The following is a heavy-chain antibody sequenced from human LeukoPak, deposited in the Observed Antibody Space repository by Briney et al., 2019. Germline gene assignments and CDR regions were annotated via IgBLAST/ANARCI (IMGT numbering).Heavy chain of an antibody. Sequence: AGGSLRLSCVASGFTFTSYAMNWVRQAPGKGLEWVSYISSSGSTIYYADSVKGRFTISRDNAKNSLYLQMNSLRAEDTAVYYCARADDYYYYGMDVWGQGTTVTVSS. J-gene: IGHJ6*02. CDR3: ARADDYYYYGMDV. V-gene: IGHV3-48*03. CDR2: ISSSGSTI. CDR1: GFTFTSYA.